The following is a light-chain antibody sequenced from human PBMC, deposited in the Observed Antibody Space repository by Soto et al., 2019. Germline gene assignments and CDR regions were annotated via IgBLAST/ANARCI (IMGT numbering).Light chain of an antibody. CDR2: GAS. CDR1: QIVNSN. Sequence: EMVMTQSPAILSVSPGESATLSCRASQIVNSNYLAWYQQRPGQAPRLLIYGASTRATGIPDRFSGSGSGTEFTLTISSLQSEDFAVYYCQQYSNWPPITFGQGTRLEIK. V-gene: IGKV3D-15*01. J-gene: IGKJ5*01. CDR3: QQYSNWPPIT.